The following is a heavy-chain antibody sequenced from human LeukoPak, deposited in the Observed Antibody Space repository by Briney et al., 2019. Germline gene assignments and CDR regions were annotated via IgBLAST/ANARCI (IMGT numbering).Heavy chain of an antibody. J-gene: IGHJ3*02. Sequence: SETLSLTCTVSGDSISSYFWSWIRQPPGKGLEWIGYMYTSGSTNYSPSLRSRVTISVDTSKNQLSLKLSSETAADTAVYYCARQGVGYCSSIACYRAFDTWGQGTMVTVSS. CDR1: GDSISSYF. D-gene: IGHD2-2*01. CDR3: ARQGVGYCSSIACYRAFDT. V-gene: IGHV4-4*09. CDR2: MYTSGST.